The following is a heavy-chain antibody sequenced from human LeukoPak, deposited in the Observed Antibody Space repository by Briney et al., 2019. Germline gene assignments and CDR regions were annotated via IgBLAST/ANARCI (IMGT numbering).Heavy chain of an antibody. J-gene: IGHJ3*02. CDR1: GFTFSSYW. CDR2: IKQDGSEK. D-gene: IGHD3-22*01. CDR3: ARGHYYYDSSGPISGHAFDI. V-gene: IGHV3-7*01. Sequence: GGSLRLSCAASGFTFSSYWMSWVRQAPGKGLEWVANIKQDGSEKDYVDSVKGRLTISRDNAKNSLYLQMNSLRAEDTAVYYCARGHYYYDSSGPISGHAFDIWGQGTMVTVSS.